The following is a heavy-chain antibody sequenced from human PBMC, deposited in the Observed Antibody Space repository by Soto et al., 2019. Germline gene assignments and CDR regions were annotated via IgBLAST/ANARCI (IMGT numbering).Heavy chain of an antibody. J-gene: IGHJ4*02. CDR2: VSYSGST. Sequence: SDTLSLTCTVSGGSISNSSYLWGWIRQPPWKGLQWIGSVSYSGSTYYNPSLKSRVTISVDTSKTQSSLKLSSVTAADTAVYYCAGSGYYPYFDYWGQGTLVTVSS. D-gene: IGHD3-22*01. V-gene: IGHV4-39*07. CDR1: GGSISNSSYL. CDR3: AGSGYYPYFDY.